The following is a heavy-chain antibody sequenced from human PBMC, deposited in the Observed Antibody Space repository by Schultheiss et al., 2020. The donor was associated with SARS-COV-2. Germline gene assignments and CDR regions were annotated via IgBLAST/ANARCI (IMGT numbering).Heavy chain of an antibody. CDR2: ISGSGGST. V-gene: IGHV3-23*01. Sequence: GESLKISCAASGFTFSSYAMSWVRQAPGKGLEWVSAISGSGGSTYYADSVKGRFTISRDNSKNTLYLQMNSLRAEDTAVYYCAKGGSSRKNWFDPWGQGTLVTVSS. CDR1: GFTFSSYA. J-gene: IGHJ5*02. CDR3: AKGGSSRKNWFDP. D-gene: IGHD6-6*01.